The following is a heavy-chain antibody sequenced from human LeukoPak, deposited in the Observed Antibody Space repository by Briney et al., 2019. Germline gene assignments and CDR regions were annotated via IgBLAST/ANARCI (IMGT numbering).Heavy chain of an antibody. J-gene: IGHJ4*02. CDR3: ARYVVYGSGKYYFDY. D-gene: IGHD3-10*01. V-gene: IGHV4-39*01. Sequence: SETLSLTCTVSGGSVSSTTYYWSWIRQPPGKGLEWIASINYSGSTYYNPSLKSRVTISVDTSENQFSLKLSSVTAADTAVYYCARYVVYGSGKYYFDYWGQGTPVTVSS. CDR2: INYSGST. CDR1: GGSVSSTTYY.